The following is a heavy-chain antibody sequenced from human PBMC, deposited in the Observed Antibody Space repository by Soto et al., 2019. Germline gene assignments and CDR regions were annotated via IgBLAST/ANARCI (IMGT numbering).Heavy chain of an antibody. V-gene: IGHV1-58*01. CDR2: IVVGSGNT. Sequence: SVKVSCKASGFTFTSSAVQWVRQARGQRLEWIGWIVVGSGNTNYAQKLQERVTITRDMSTSTAYMELSSLRSEDTAVYYCAAGGYNWNYVLVDYYYGMEVWGKGTKVTVSS. CDR3: AAGGYNWNYVLVDYYYGMEV. J-gene: IGHJ6*04. D-gene: IGHD1-7*01. CDR1: GFTFTSSA.